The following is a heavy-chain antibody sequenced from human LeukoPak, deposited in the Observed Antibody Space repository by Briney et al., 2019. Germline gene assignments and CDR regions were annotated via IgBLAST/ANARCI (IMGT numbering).Heavy chain of an antibody. CDR2: ISGSGGST. V-gene: IGHV3-23*01. D-gene: IGHD4-11*01. CDR1: GFTFSSYA. CDR3: ATDYSGIYYFDY. J-gene: IGHJ4*02. Sequence: GGSLRLSCAASGFTFSSYAMSWVRQAPGKGLEWVSAISGSGGSTYYADSVKGRFTISRDNAKNSLYLQMNSLRAEDTAVYYCATDYSGIYYFDYWGQGTLVTVSS.